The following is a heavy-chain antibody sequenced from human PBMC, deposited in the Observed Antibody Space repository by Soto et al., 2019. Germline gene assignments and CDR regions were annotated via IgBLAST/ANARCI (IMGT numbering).Heavy chain of an antibody. V-gene: IGHV1-3*01. CDR1: GYTFTSYA. D-gene: IGHD6-13*01. CDR2: INAGNGNT. CDR3: ARELESSSWPGGYYYYGMDV. Sequence: AASVKVSCKASGYTFTSYAMHWVRQAPGQRLEWMGWINAGNGNTKYSQKFQGRVTITRDTSASTAYMELSSLRSEDTAVYYCARELESSSWPGGYYYYGMDVWGQGTTVTVSS. J-gene: IGHJ6*02.